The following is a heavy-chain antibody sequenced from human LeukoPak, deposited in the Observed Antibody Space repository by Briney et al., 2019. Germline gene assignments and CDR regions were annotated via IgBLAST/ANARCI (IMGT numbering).Heavy chain of an antibody. J-gene: IGHJ4*02. CDR2: IYTSGST. CDR3: ARGGSAAGTFYYFDY. Sequence: SETLSLTCTVSGGSLSSYYWSWIRQPAGKGLEWIGRIYTSGSTNYNPSLKSRVTMSVDTSKNQFSLKLSSVTAADTAVYYCARGGSAAGTFYYFDYWGQGTLVTVSS. CDR1: GGSLSSYY. V-gene: IGHV4-4*07. D-gene: IGHD6-13*01.